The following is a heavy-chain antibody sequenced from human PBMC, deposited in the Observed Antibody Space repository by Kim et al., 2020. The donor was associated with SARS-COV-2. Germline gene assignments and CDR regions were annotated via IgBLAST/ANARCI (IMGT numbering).Heavy chain of an antibody. CDR3: ARRGLYGSGNYYTP. CDR1: GGSISSSSYY. V-gene: IGHV4-39*01. J-gene: IGHJ5*02. Sequence: SETLSLTCTVSGGSISSSSYYWGWIRQPPGKGLEWIGSIYYSGSTYYNPSLKSRVTISVDTSKNLFYLKLSSVTAADTAVYYCARRGLYGSGNYYTPWGQGTLVTVSS. D-gene: IGHD3-10*01. CDR2: IYYSGST.